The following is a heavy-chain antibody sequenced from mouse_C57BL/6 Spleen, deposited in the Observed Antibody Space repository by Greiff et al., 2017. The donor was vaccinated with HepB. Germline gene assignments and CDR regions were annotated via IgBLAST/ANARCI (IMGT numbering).Heavy chain of an antibody. CDR2: ISDGGSYT. J-gene: IGHJ2*01. CDR1: GFTFSSYA. V-gene: IGHV5-4*01. CDR3: ARDGGNSDFDY. Sequence: EVQGVESGGGLVKPGGSLKLSCAASGFTFSSYAMSWVRQTPEKRLEWVATISDGGSYTYYPDNVKGRFTISRDNAKNNLYLQMSHLKSEDTAMYYCARDGGNSDFDYWGQGTTLTVSS. D-gene: IGHD2-1*01.